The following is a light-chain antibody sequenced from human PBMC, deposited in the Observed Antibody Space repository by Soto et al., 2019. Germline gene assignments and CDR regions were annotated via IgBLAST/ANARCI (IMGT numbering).Light chain of an antibody. CDR2: EGT. Sequence: QSALTQPPSVSGSPGQSVTISCTGNSSDVGDYKRVSWYQQPPGTAPKLMIYEGTHRPSGVPDRFSGSKSGNMASLTISGLQAEDEADYYCSLYASSSVLFGGGTKVTVL. CDR3: SLYASSSVL. J-gene: IGLJ2*01. V-gene: IGLV2-18*01. CDR1: SSDVGDYKR.